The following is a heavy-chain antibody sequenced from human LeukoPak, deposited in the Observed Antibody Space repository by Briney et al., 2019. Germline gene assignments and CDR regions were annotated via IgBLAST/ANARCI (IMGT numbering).Heavy chain of an antibody. D-gene: IGHD3-9*01. CDR3: AREIPILTGYPDY. CDR1: GGSISSGDYY. J-gene: IGHJ4*02. CDR2: IYYSRST. Sequence: SETLSLTCTVSGGSISSGDYYWSWIRQPPGKGLEWIGYIYYSRSTYYNPSLKSRVTISVDTSKNQFSLKLSSVTAADTAVYYCAREIPILTGYPDYWGQGTPVTVSS. V-gene: IGHV4-30-4*01.